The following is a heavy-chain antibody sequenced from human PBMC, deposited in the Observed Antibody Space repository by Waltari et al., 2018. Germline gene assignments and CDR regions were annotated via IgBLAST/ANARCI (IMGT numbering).Heavy chain of an antibody. CDR2: ISYDGSNK. Sequence: QGQLVESGGGVVQPGRSLSLSGAAYGFTFSSYAIHWVRQAPGKGLEWVAVISYDGSNKYYADSVKGRFTISRDNSKNTLYLQMNSLRAEDTAVYYCARDTSGSYYFDYWGQGTLVTVSS. CDR1: GFTFSSYA. D-gene: IGHD1-26*01. CDR3: ARDTSGSYYFDY. V-gene: IGHV3-30-3*01. J-gene: IGHJ4*02.